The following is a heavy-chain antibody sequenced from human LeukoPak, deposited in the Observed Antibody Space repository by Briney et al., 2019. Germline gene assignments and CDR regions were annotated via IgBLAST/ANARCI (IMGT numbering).Heavy chain of an antibody. CDR3: ARERRYCSSTSCYRYYFDY. J-gene: IGHJ4*02. CDR2: IYSGGST. CDR1: GFTVSSNY. Sequence: GESLRLSCAASGFTVSSNYMSWVRQGPGKGLEWVSVIYSGGSTHYADSVKGRFTISRDNSKNTLYLQMNSLRAEDTAVYYCARERRYCSSTSCYRYYFDYWGQGTLVTVSS. D-gene: IGHD2-2*02. V-gene: IGHV3-66*01.